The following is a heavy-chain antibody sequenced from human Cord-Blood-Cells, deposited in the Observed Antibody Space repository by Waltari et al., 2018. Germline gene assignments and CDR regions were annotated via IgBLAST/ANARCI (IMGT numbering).Heavy chain of an antibody. D-gene: IGHD6-13*01. CDR2: TYYRSKWYN. V-gene: IGHV6-1*01. J-gene: IGHJ4*02. Sequence: QVQLQQSGPGLVKPSQTLPLTCAISGDSVSSNSAAWNWIRQSPSRGLEWLGKTYYRSKWYNDYAVSVKSRITINPDTSKNQFSLQLNSVTPEDTAVYYCARATGYSSSWPKNYFDYWGQGTLVTVSS. CDR1: GDSVSSNSAA. CDR3: ARATGYSSSWPKNYFDY.